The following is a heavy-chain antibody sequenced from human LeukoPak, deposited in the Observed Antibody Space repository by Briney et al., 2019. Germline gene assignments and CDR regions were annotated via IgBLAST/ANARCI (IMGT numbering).Heavy chain of an antibody. Sequence: PSETLSLTCAVYGGSFRGYYWSGIRQPPGEGLEWIGEINHSGSTNYNPSLKSRVTISVDTSKNQFSLKLSSVTAADTAVYYCARGLGRGSWYTDYWGQGTLVTVSS. CDR1: GGSFRGYY. CDR2: INHSGST. V-gene: IGHV4-34*01. CDR3: ARGLGRGSWYTDY. D-gene: IGHD6-13*01. J-gene: IGHJ4*02.